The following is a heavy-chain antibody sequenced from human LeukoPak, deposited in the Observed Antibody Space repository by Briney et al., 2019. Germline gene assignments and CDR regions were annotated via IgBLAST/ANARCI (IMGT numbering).Heavy chain of an antibody. V-gene: IGHV4-4*07. Sequence: SETLCLTCAVYGGSFSVYYWSCIPEPPGKGLECIGRMYNSGSTNYTTSLKSRVTMSVDTSKNQYSLKLSSVTAADTAVYYCARDMPDSWDLDYWGQGTLVTVSS. D-gene: IGHD1-26*01. CDR2: MYNSGST. CDR1: GGSFSVYY. CDR3: ARDMPDSWDLDY. J-gene: IGHJ4*02.